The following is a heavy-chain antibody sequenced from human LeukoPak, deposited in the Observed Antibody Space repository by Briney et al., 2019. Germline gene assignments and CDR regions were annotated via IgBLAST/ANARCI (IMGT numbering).Heavy chain of an antibody. D-gene: IGHD2-2*01. V-gene: IGHV1-18*01. CDR3: ARDVACSSTSCYSPANWYFDL. J-gene: IGHJ2*01. CDR2: ISAYNGNT. Sequence: ASVKVSCTASGYTFTSYGISWVRQAPGQGLEWMGWISAYNGNTNYAQKLQGRVTMTTDTSTSTAYMELRSLRSDDTAVYYCARDVACSSTSCYSPANWYFDLWGRGTLVTVSS. CDR1: GYTFTSYG.